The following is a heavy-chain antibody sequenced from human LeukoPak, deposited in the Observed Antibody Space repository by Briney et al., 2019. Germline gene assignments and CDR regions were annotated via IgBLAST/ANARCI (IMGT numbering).Heavy chain of an antibody. CDR3: ARDVVGSLDY. CDR1: GFTFSSYW. Sequence: GGSLRLSCAASGFTFSSYWMAWVRQAPGKGLEWVANIKGGESARRQADSVKGRFTISRDNTRNSLYLQMTNLRGDDTAVYYCARDVVGSLDYWGQGTLVTVSS. V-gene: IGHV3-7*01. J-gene: IGHJ4*02. CDR2: IKGGESAR. D-gene: IGHD1-26*01.